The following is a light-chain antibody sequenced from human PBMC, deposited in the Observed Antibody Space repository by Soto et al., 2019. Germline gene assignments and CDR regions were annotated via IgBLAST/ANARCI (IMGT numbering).Light chain of an antibody. V-gene: IGLV2-8*01. J-gene: IGLJ2*01. CDR3: SSYAGSNNVV. Sequence: QSVPSQPPSASGSPGQSVTISCTGTSSDVGGYNYVSWYQQHPGKAPKLMIYEVSKRPSGVPDRFSGSKSGNTASPTVSGLQAEDDSDYYCSSYAGSNNVVFGGGTKVTVL. CDR1: SSDVGGYNY. CDR2: EVS.